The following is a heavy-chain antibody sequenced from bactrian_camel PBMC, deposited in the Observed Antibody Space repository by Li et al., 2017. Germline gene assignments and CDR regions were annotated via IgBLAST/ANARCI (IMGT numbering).Heavy chain of an antibody. CDR3: ATITPNLVLKDFGY. D-gene: IGHD6*01. CDR1: GSTQGSGC. V-gene: IGHV3S1*01. Sequence: HVQLVESGGGSAQAGGSLRLSCIVSGSTQGSGCMGWFRQAPGKQREGVAAITGSGGSTSYDPSVKGRFTISKNSAKNTLYLQMSSLTSEDTALYYCATITPNLVLKDFGYWGQGTQVTVS. CDR2: ITGSGGST. J-gene: IGHJ6*01.